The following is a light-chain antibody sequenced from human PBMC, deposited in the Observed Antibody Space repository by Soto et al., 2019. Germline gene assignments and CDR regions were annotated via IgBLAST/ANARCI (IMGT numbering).Light chain of an antibody. J-gene: IGKJ2*01. Sequence: EIVMTQTPLSSPVTLGQPASISCRSSQSLLDSDGETYLSWLQQRPGQPPRLLIYKTSSRFSGVPDRFSGSGAGTDFTLKISRVEVEDGGVYYCMQATQFPHTFGQGTKLEI. CDR3: MQATQFPHT. V-gene: IGKV2-24*01. CDR2: KTS. CDR1: QSLLDSDGETY.